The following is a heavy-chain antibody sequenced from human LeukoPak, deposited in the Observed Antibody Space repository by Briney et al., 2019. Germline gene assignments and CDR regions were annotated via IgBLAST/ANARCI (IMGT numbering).Heavy chain of an antibody. Sequence: GESLKISCKGSGYSFPNYWIGWVRQMPGKGLEWMGIIYPGDSDTGYSPSFQDQVTISVDKSISTAYLQWSSLKASDTAMYYCARGPYAYTSSATLGSYNWFDPWGQGSLVTVSS. CDR3: ARGPYAYTSSATLGSYNWFDP. V-gene: IGHV5-51*01. D-gene: IGHD2-2*02. J-gene: IGHJ5*02. CDR2: IYPGDSDT. CDR1: GYSFPNYW.